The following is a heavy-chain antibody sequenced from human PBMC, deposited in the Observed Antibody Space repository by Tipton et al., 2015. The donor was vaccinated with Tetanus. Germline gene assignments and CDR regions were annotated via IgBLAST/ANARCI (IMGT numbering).Heavy chain of an antibody. Sequence: TLSLTCTISGGSISRYYWAWIRQTPGKGLEWIGYIDYNGSTKYNPSLRSRVTLSLDTSKNQISMRLTSVTAADTAVYYCAREDCFDYWGQGTLVSVSS. V-gene: IGHV4-59*01. CDR1: GGSISRYY. CDR2: IDYNGST. CDR3: AREDCFDY. J-gene: IGHJ4*02.